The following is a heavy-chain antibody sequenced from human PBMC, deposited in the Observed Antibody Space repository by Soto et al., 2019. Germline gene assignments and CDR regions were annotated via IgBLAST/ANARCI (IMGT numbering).Heavy chain of an antibody. CDR2: IYYSGST. J-gene: IGHJ6*02. CDR1: GGSISSGDYY. CDR3: ARYLDGYYYYGMDV. V-gene: IGHV4-30-4*01. Sequence: SETLSLTCTVSGGSISSGDYYWSWVRQPPGKGLEWIGYIYYSGSTYYNPSLKSRVTISVDTSKNQFSLKLSSVTAADTAVYYCARYLDGYYYYGMDVWGQGTTVTVSS.